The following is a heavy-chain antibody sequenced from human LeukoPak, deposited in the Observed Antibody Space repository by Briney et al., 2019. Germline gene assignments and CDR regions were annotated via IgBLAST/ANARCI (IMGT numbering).Heavy chain of an antibody. V-gene: IGHV3-74*01. D-gene: IGHD6-13*01. CDR1: GFTFSSYW. CDR3: ASHTTYSRQFDY. CDR2: INSDRSST. J-gene: IGHJ4*02. Sequence: PGGSLRLSCAASGFTFSSYWMHWVRQAPGKGLVWVSRINSDRSSTTYADSVKGRFTISRDNAKNSLYLQMNSLRAEDTAVYYCASHTTYSRQFDYWGQGTLVPVSS.